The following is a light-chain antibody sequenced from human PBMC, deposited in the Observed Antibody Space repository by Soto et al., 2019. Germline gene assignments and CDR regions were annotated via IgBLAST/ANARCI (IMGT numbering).Light chain of an antibody. CDR2: GAS. CDR1: QSVSSN. Sequence: EIVMAQSPGTRSVSPGERATLSCRASQSVSSNLAWYQQKPGQAPRLLIYGASTRATGIPARFSGSGSGTEFTLTISSLQSEDFAVYYCQQYNNWPLTFGQGTKV. J-gene: IGKJ1*01. V-gene: IGKV3-15*01. CDR3: QQYNNWPLT.